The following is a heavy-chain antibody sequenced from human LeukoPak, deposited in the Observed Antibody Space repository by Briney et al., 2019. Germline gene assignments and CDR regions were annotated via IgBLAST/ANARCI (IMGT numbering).Heavy chain of an antibody. CDR3: ARDRRGSYPSGEYTWFDP. CDR2: IYYSGST. CDR1: GGSIGSYY. Sequence: SETLSLTCTVSGGSIGSYYWSWIRQPLGKGLDWIGYIYYSGSTNYNPSLKSRVTISVDTSKNQFSLKLSSVTAADTAVYYCARDRRGSYPSGEYTWFDPWGQGTLVTVSS. J-gene: IGHJ5*02. V-gene: IGHV4-59*01. D-gene: IGHD1-26*01.